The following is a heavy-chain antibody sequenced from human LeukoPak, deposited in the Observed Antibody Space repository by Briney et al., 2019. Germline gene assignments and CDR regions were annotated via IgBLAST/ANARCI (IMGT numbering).Heavy chain of an antibody. CDR1: GFTFSSYA. CDR3: AAGRYCSGGSCYSCFDY. V-gene: IGHV3-23*01. CDR2: ISGSGGST. Sequence: GGSLRLSCAASGFTFSSYAMCWVRQAPGKGLEWVSAISGSGGSTYYADSVKGRFTISRDNSKNTLYLQMNSLRAEDTAVYYCAAGRYCSGGSCYSCFDYWGQGTLVTVSS. J-gene: IGHJ4*02. D-gene: IGHD2-15*01.